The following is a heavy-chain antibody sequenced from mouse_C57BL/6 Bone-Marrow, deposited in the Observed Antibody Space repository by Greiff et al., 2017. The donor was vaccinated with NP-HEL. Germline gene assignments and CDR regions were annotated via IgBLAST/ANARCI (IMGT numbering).Heavy chain of an antibody. V-gene: IGHV5-6*01. D-gene: IGHD3-2*02. Sequence: EVQLQESGGDLVKPGGSLKLSCAASGFTFSSYGMSWVRQTPDKRLEWVATISSGGSYTYYPDSVKGRFTISRDNAKNTLYLQMSSLKSEDTAMYYCARPNSSGYFAYWGQGTLVTVSA. CDR1: GFTFSSYG. CDR3: ARPNSSGYFAY. CDR2: ISSGGSYT. J-gene: IGHJ3*01.